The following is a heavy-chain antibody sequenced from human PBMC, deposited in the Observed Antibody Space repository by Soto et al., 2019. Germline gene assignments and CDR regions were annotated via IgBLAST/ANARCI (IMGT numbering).Heavy chain of an antibody. J-gene: IGHJ5*02. CDR1: GGTFSSYA. CDR3: ARDGIAARPIAWFDP. V-gene: IGHV1-69*12. D-gene: IGHD6-6*01. Sequence: QVQLVQSGAEVKKPGSSVKVSCKASGGTFSSYAIRWVRQAPGQGLEWMGGITPILGAADYAQRFQGRVTITADEPTSTAYMELSSLRSEDTAVYYCARDGIAARPIAWFDPWGQGTLVTVSS. CDR2: ITPILGAA.